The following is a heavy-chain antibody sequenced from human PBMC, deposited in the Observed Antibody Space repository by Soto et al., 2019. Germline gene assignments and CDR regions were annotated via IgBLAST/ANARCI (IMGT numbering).Heavy chain of an antibody. D-gene: IGHD3-16*01. CDR1: GDSVSGNSAA. CDR3: AREFTYYVSSDSYLHY. V-gene: IGHV6-1*01. J-gene: IGHJ4*02. Sequence: SQTLSLTCAISGDSVSGNSAAWNWIRQSPSRGLEWLGRTYYRSRWYNDYAVSVKSRITVTPDTSKNQFSLHLNSVTPEDTAVYYCAREFTYYVSSDSYLHYWGQGAIVTVSS. CDR2: TYYRSRWYN.